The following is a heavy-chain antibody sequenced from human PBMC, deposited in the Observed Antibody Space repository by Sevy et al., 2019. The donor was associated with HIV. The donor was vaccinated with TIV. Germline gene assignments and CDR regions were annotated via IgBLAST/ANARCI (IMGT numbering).Heavy chain of an antibody. CDR1: GGSISSYY. CDR3: ARGYYDSSGYYPHYYYYYMDV. V-gene: IGHV4-59*01. D-gene: IGHD3-22*01. J-gene: IGHJ6*03. CDR2: IYYSGST. Sequence: ETLSLTCTVSGGSISSYYWSWIRQPPGKGLEWIGYIYYSGSTNYNPSLKSRVTISVDTSKNQFSLKLSSVTAADTAVYYCARGYYDSSGYYPHYYYYYMDVWGKGTTVTVSS.